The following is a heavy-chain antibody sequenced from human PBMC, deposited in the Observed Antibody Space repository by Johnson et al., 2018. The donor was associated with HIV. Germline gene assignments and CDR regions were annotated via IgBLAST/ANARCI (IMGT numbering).Heavy chain of an antibody. CDR2: IKEDGSQK. Sequence: VQLVQSGGDLIQPGGSLRLSCAASGFTVSSNYMSWVRQAPGKGLEWVANIKEDGSQKYYVDSVKGRFTISRDNAKNSLYLQMNSLRGEDTAVYYCARDGFYSGSYDMFDIWGQGTMVTVSS. CDR1: GFTVSSNY. V-gene: IGHV3-7*01. D-gene: IGHD1-26*01. J-gene: IGHJ3*02. CDR3: ARDGFYSGSYDMFDI.